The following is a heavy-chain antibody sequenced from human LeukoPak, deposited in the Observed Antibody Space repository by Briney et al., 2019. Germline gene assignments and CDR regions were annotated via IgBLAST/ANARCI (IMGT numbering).Heavy chain of an antibody. D-gene: IGHD3-22*01. CDR3: ESGRRPYYYDSSGYYSDAFDI. V-gene: IGHV3-21*01. CDR1: GFTFSSYS. J-gene: IGHJ3*02. Sequence: GGSLRLSCAASGFTFSSYSMNWVRQAPGKGLEWVSSISSSSSYIYYADSVKGRLTISRDNAKNSLYLQMNSLRAGDTAVYYCESGRRPYYYDSSGYYSDAFDIWGQGTMVTVSS. CDR2: ISSSSSYI.